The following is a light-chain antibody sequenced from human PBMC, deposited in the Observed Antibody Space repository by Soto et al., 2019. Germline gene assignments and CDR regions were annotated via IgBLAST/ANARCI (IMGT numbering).Light chain of an antibody. Sequence: EIVMTHSPATLSVSPGESATLSCRASQSVSSNLAWYQQKPGHAPSLVIYGASTRPTGIPARFSGSGSGTEFTLTISSLQYGGFAVNYCQQYNNRPRTFVQVTKLEI. J-gene: IGKJ1*01. CDR3: QQYNNRPRT. V-gene: IGKV3-15*01. CDR2: GAS. CDR1: QSVSSN.